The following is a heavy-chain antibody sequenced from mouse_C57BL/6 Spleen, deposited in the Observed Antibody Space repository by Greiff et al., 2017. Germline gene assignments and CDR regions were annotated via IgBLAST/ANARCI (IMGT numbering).Heavy chain of an antibody. CDR2: ISYDGSN. Sequence: EVQVVESGPGLVKPSQSLSLTCSVTGYSITSGYYWNWIRQFPGNKLEWMGYISYDGSNNYNPSLKNRISITRDTSKNQFFLKLNSVTTEDTATYYCARDDDYSLDYWGQGTTLTVSS. D-gene: IGHD2-3*01. CDR3: ARDDDYSLDY. V-gene: IGHV3-6*01. CDR1: GYSITSGYY. J-gene: IGHJ2*01.